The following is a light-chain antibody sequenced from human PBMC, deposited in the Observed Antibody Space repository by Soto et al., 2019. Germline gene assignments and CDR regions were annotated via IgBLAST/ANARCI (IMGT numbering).Light chain of an antibody. CDR2: DAS. CDR3: QQYYNWPPWT. J-gene: IGKJ1*01. Sequence: ETVMTQAPATLSVSPGERATLSCRASQSINGNLAWYQQRPGQAPRLLIYDASTRATGIPARFSGRGSGAEFTITINSLQSEDFAVYYCQQYYNWPPWTFGQGTRVEIK. CDR1: QSINGN. V-gene: IGKV3D-15*01.